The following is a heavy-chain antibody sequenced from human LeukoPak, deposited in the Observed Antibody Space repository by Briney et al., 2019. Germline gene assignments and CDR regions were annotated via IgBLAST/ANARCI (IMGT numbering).Heavy chain of an antibody. D-gene: IGHD3-16*01. Sequence: GRSLRLSCVTSGFTFSSYAFHWVRQAPGKGLEWVATMSFDVNNKYYADSVRGRFTISRDNAKNSLYLQMSNLRAEDTAVYFCARGGGLDVWGQGATVTVSS. CDR2: MSFDVNNK. V-gene: IGHV3-30*04. J-gene: IGHJ6*02. CDR3: ARGGGLDV. CDR1: GFTFSSYA.